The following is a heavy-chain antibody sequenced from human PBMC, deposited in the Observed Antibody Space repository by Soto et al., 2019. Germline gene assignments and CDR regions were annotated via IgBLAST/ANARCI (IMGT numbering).Heavy chain of an antibody. CDR3: ARGRHVVVVTAALDY. CDR2: VNPSGGHT. Sequence: QVQLMQSGAEVKKPGASVKVSCKASGDTFTDYYIHWVRQAPGQGLEWMGTVNPSGGHTTYAQHFLGRVTMTRDTSTRTLYMGLTSLTSDDTAKYYCARGRHVVVVTAALDYWGQGTLVTVSS. V-gene: IGHV1-46*01. J-gene: IGHJ4*02. CDR1: GDTFTDYY. D-gene: IGHD2-21*02.